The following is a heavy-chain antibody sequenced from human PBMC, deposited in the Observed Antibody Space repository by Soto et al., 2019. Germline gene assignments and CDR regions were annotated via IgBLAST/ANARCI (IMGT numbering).Heavy chain of an antibody. CDR3: ATSMVRGVINPAWFDP. Sequence: QVQLVQSGAEGKKPGSSVKVSCKASGGSFSSYAISWVRQAPGQGLEWMGGIIPIFRSANYAQRFQARVTITADESTSTAYMEVSSLRSEDTAVYYCATSMVRGVINPAWFDPWGQGTLVTVSS. CDR2: IIPIFRSA. D-gene: IGHD3-10*01. CDR1: GGSFSSYA. V-gene: IGHV1-69*01. J-gene: IGHJ5*02.